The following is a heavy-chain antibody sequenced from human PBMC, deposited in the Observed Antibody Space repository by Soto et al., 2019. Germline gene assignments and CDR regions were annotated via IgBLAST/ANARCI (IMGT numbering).Heavy chain of an antibody. D-gene: IGHD6-19*01. CDR2: IFYSGSTTY. V-gene: IGHV4-59*11. CDR3: ERVGSSGWSPDY. Sequence: SETLSLTCTVSGGSISGHYWIWIRQPPGEGMEWIGYIFYSGSTTYNNNPSLKSRVSISVDTSKNQFYLRLSSVTAAETAVYYCERVGSSGWSPDYWGQGTLVTVSS. J-gene: IGHJ4*02. CDR1: GGSISGHY.